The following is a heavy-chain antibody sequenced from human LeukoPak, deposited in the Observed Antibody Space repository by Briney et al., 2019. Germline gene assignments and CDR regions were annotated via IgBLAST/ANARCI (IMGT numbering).Heavy chain of an antibody. CDR1: GGSISSSSYY. V-gene: IGHV4-39*07. CDR2: MYYSGST. Sequence: RPSETLSLTCTVSGGSISSSSYYWGWIRQSPGKGLEWIGSMYYSGSTYYNPSLKSRVTISVDTSKNQFSLKLSSVTAADTAVYYCSREGGYWGQGTLVTVSS. CDR3: SREGGY. D-gene: IGHD3-16*01. J-gene: IGHJ4*02.